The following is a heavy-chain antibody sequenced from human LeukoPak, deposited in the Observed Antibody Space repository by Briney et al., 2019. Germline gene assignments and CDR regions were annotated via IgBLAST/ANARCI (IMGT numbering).Heavy chain of an antibody. Sequence: GGSLRLSCAASGFTFSSYAMHWVRQAPGKGLESVSGITSNGDTTYYANSVKGRFSISRDNSKNTLYLQMGSLRDEDMAVYYCARGGTVTIVGGVHYFVCWGQGTLVTVSS. CDR2: ITSNGDTT. CDR3: ARGGTVTIVGGVHYFVC. J-gene: IGHJ4*02. V-gene: IGHV3-64*01. D-gene: IGHD1-26*01. CDR1: GFTFSSYA.